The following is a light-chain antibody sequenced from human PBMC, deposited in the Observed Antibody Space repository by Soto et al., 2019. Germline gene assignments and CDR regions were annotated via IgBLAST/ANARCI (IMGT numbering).Light chain of an antibody. J-gene: IGKJ1*01. V-gene: IGKV1-5*03. CDR3: QQYNSYWT. CDR2: KAS. Sequence: DMQVTQSPSTLFASGGDRVTITCLASQSISSWLAWYQQKPGKAPKLLIYKASSLESGVPSRFSGSGSGTEFTLTISSLQPDDFATYYCQQYNSYWTFGQGTKVDIK. CDR1: QSISSW.